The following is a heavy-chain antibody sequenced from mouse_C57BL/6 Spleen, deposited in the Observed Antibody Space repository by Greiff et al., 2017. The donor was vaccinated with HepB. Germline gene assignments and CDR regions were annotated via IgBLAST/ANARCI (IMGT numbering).Heavy chain of an antibody. D-gene: IGHD2-1*01. V-gene: IGHV5-4*01. CDR2: ISDGGSYT. J-gene: IGHJ4*01. Sequence: EVMLVESGGGLVKPGGSLKLSCAASGFTFSSYAMSWVRQTPEKRLEWVATISDGGSYTYYPDNVKGRFTISRDNAKNNLYLQMSHLKSEDTAMYYCARDGGYYGNYDAMDYWGQGTSVTVSS. CDR3: ARDGGYYGNYDAMDY. CDR1: GFTFSSYA.